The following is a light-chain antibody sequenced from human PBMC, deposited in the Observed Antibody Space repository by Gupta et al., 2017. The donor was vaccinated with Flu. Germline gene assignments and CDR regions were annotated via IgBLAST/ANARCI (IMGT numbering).Light chain of an antibody. J-gene: IGKJ1*01. Sequence: EIVLTQSPATLSLSPGEKATLSCRASQSISSFLAGYQQKPGQAPRLLSYDEANRATGIAGRVGGSESGTDFTRTVRTMESEDFAGENGHQRTWTFGQGTKVEIK. CDR1: QSISSF. CDR3: HQRTWT. V-gene: IGKV3-11*01. CDR2: DEA.